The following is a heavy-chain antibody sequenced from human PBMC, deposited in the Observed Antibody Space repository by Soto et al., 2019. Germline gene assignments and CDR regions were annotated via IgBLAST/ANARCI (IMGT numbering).Heavy chain of an antibody. V-gene: IGHV1-69*06. Sequence: SVKVSCKASGGTFSSYAISWVRQAPGQGLEWMGGIIPIFGTANYAQKFQGRVTITADKSTSTAYMELSSLRSEDTAVNYCARDRIVVVPAATTYDYYYGMDVWGQGTTVTVSS. D-gene: IGHD2-2*01. J-gene: IGHJ6*02. CDR1: GGTFSSYA. CDR3: ARDRIVVVPAATTYDYYYGMDV. CDR2: IIPIFGTA.